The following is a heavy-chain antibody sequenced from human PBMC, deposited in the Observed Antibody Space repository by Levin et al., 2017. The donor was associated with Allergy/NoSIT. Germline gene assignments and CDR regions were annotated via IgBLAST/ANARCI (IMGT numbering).Heavy chain of an antibody. CDR1: GGSFSGYY. J-gene: IGHJ4*02. CDR2: INHSGST. CDR3: ARSGNTMVRGVIRY. V-gene: IGHV4-34*01. D-gene: IGHD3-10*01. Sequence: SQTLSLTCAVYGGSFSGYYWSWIRQPPGKGLEWIGEINHSGSTNYNPSLKSRVTISVDTSKNQFSLKLSSVTAADTAVYYCARSGNTMVRGVIRYWGQGTLVTVSS.